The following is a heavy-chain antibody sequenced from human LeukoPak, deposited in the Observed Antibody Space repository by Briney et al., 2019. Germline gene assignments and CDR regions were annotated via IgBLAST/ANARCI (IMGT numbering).Heavy chain of an antibody. Sequence: GRSLRLSCAASGFTFSSYAMHWVRQAPGKGLEWVAVISYDGSNKYYADSVKGRFTISRDNSKNTLYLQMNSLRAEDTAVYYCARMGSGSYPFDYWGQGTLVTVSS. J-gene: IGHJ4*02. CDR2: ISYDGSNK. CDR1: GFTFSSYA. CDR3: ARMGSGSYPFDY. D-gene: IGHD3-10*01. V-gene: IGHV3-30-3*01.